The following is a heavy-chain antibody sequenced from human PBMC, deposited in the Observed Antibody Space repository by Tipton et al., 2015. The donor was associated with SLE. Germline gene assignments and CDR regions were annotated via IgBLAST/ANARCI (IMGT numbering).Heavy chain of an antibody. CDR3: AGFRDSAEYFQH. Sequence: QSGAEVKKPGASVKVSCKASGYTFTSYDINWVRQATGQGLEWMGWMNPNSGNTGYAQKFQGRVTMTRNTSISTAYMELSSLRSEDTAVYYCAGFRDSAEYFQHWGQGTLVTVSS. CDR2: MNPNSGNT. CDR1: GYTFTSYD. V-gene: IGHV1-8*02. J-gene: IGHJ1*01. D-gene: IGHD3-10*01.